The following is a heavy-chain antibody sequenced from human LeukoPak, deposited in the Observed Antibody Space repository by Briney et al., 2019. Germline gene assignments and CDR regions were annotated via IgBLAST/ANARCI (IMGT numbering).Heavy chain of an antibody. CDR1: GGSISSYY. V-gene: IGHV4-4*07. D-gene: IGHD3-3*01. J-gene: IGHJ4*02. CDR2: IYTSGST. CDR3: ARENSVYDFWGGYSYYFDY. Sequence: SETLSLTCTVSGGSISSYYWSWIRQPAGKGLEWIGRIYTSGSTNYNPSLKSRVTMSVDTSKNQFSLKLSSVTAADTAVYYCARENSVYDFWGGYSYYFDYWGQGTLVTVSS.